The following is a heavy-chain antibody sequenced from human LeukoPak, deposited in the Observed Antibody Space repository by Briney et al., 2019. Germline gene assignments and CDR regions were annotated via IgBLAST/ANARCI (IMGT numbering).Heavy chain of an antibody. J-gene: IGHJ6*03. Sequence: PSETLSLTCTVSGGSISSYYWSWTRQPAGKGLEWIGRIYSSGSTNYKPSLKSRVTMSLDTSKNQFSLKLSSVTAADTAVYYCARNRGSTVITDHYYYYYMDVWGKGTTVTVSS. V-gene: IGHV4-4*07. D-gene: IGHD4-11*01. CDR2: IYSSGST. CDR3: ARNRGSTVITDHYYYYYMDV. CDR1: GGSISSYY.